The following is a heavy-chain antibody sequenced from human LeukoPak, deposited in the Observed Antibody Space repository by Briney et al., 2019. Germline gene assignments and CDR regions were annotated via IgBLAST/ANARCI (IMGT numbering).Heavy chain of an antibody. CDR1: GGSISSYY. D-gene: IGHD2-2*01. CDR2: IYYSGST. CDR3: ARHYVSAAALGY. V-gene: IGHV4-59*08. J-gene: IGHJ4*02. Sequence: PSETLSLTCTVSGGSISSYYWSWIRQPPGKGLEWIGYIYYSGSTNYNPSLKSRVTISVDTSKNQFSLKLSSVTAADTAVYYCARHYVSAAALGYWGQGTLVTVSS.